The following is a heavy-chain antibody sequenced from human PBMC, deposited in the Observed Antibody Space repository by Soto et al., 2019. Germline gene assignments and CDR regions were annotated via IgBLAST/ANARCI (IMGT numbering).Heavy chain of an antibody. CDR3: ARPVDCSGGSCYWTGFDY. V-gene: IGHV1-69*13. CDR2: IIPIFGTA. CDR1: GGTFSSYA. J-gene: IGHJ4*02. D-gene: IGHD2-15*01. Sequence: GASVKVSCKASGGTFSSYAISWVRQAPGQGLEWMGGIIPIFGTANYAQKFQGRVTITADESTSTAYMELSSLRSEDTAVYYCARPVDCSGGSCYWTGFDYWGQGTLVTVSS.